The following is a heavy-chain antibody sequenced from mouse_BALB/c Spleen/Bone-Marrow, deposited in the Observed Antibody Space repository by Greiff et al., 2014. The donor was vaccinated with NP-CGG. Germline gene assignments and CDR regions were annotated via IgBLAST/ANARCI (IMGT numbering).Heavy chain of an antibody. CDR1: GFTFSDYY. CDR3: ARPLYGGYYVAY. CDR2: ISNGGGST. J-gene: IGHJ3*01. D-gene: IGHD2-3*01. V-gene: IGHV5-12*02. Sequence: DVHLVESGGGLVQPGGSLKLSCATSGFTFSDYYMYWVRQTPEKRLEWVAYISNGGGSTYYPDTVKGRFTISRDNAKNTLYLQMSRLKSEDTAMYYCARPLYGGYYVAYWGQGTLVTVSA.